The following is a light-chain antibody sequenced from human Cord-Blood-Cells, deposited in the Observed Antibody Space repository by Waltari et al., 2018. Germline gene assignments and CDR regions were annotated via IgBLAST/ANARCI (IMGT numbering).Light chain of an antibody. CDR1: QSISSY. CDR2: AAS. Sequence: DIQMTQSPSSLYASVGDRVTITCRASQSISSYLNWYQQKPGKAPKLLIYAASSLQSGVPSRFSGSGSGTDFTLTISSLQPEDFATYYCQQSYSTPRPFGGGTKVEIK. J-gene: IGKJ4*01. CDR3: QQSYSTPRP. V-gene: IGKV1-39*01.